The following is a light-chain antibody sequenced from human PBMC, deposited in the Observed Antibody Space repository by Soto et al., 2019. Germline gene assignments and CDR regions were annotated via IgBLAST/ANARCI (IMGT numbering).Light chain of an antibody. CDR1: SSDVGGYNY. CDR3: CSYAGSYTLV. CDR2: DVS. J-gene: IGLJ2*01. Sequence: QSALTQPRSVSGSPGQSVTISCTGTSSDVGGYNYVSWYQQHPGKAPKLMIYDVSKRPSGVPDRFSGSKSGNTAPLTISGLHAEDEADYYCCSYAGSYTLVFGGGTQLTVL. V-gene: IGLV2-11*01.